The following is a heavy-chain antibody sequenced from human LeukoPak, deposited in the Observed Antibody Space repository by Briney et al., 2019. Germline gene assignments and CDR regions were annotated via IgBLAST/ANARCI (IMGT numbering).Heavy chain of an antibody. D-gene: IGHD1-26*01. CDR2: INWNSGTI. J-gene: IGHJ4*02. CDR3: AKDLSGSYPYYFDY. V-gene: IGHV3-9*03. CDR1: GFSLNDHA. Sequence: PGGSLRLSCAASGFSLNDHAMHWVRQAPGKGLEWVLGINWNSGTIGYADSVKGRFTISRDNAKNSLYLQMSSLRAEDMALYYCAKDLSGSYPYYFDYWGQGTLVTVSS.